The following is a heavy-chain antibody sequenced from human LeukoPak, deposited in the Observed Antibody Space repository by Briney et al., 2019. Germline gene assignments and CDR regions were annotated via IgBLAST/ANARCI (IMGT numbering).Heavy chain of an antibody. V-gene: IGHV1-69*05. Sequence: GASVKVSCKASGGTFSSYVISWVRQAPGQGLEWMGRIIPIFGTANYAQKFQGRVTITTDESTSTAYMELSSLRSEDTAVYYCARGYSSGYYYYFDYWGQGTLVTVSS. D-gene: IGHD3-22*01. CDR1: GGTFSSYV. CDR3: ARGYSSGYYYYFDY. CDR2: IIPIFGTA. J-gene: IGHJ4*02.